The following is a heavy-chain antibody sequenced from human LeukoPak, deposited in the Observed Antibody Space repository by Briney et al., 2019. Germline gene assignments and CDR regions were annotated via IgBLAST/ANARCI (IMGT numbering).Heavy chain of an antibody. V-gene: IGHV3-23*01. CDR1: GFTFSSYA. J-gene: IGHJ5*02. CDR2: ISGSGGSS. Sequence: PGGSLRLSCAASGFTFSSYAMSWVRQAPGKGLEWVSAISGSGGSSYYADSVKGRFTISRDISKNTLYLQMNSLRADDTAVYSCARERRGWFDPWGQGTLVTVSS. CDR3: ARERRGWFDP.